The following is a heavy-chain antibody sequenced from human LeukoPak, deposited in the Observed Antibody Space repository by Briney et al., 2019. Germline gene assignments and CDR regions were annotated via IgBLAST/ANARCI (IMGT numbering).Heavy chain of an antibody. V-gene: IGHV3-15*01. J-gene: IGHJ4*02. Sequence: PGGSLRLSCAASGFTFSNAWMNWVRQAPGKGLEWVGRIKSKTDGGTTDYAAPVKGRFTISRGDSKNTLYLQMDSLKSEDTAMYYCTTVATIVTQNFDYWGQGTLVTVSS. D-gene: IGHD4/OR15-4a*01. CDR1: GFTFSNAW. CDR3: TTVATIVTQNFDY. CDR2: IKSKTDGGTT.